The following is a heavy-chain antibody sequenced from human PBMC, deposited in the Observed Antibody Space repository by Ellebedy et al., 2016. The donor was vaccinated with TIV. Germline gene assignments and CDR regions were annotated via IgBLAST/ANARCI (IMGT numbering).Heavy chain of an antibody. J-gene: IGHJ2*01. D-gene: IGHD3-10*01. CDR3: ARGGPGGDNWFFGL. CDR2: SGAAGAT. Sequence: PGGSLRLSCAASGFSLTGSDLHWVRRPAGKGLEWVSASGAAGATYYPDSVRGRFTISRESAKNSFYLQMNSLTAGETAVYYCARGGPGGDNWFFGLWGRGTRVTVSS. V-gene: IGHV3-13*01. CDR1: GFSLTGSD.